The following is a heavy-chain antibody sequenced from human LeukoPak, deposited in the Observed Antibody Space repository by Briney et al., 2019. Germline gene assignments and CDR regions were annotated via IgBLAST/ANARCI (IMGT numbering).Heavy chain of an antibody. CDR2: ISGSGGST. J-gene: IGHJ4*02. CDR3: AKFIAAAGTGGVDY. D-gene: IGHD6-13*01. CDR1: GFTVSSNY. V-gene: IGHV3-23*01. Sequence: GGSLRLSCAASGFTVSSNYMSWVRQAPGKGLEWVSAISGSGGSTYYADSVKGRFTISRDNSKNTLYLQMNSLRAEDTAVYYCAKFIAAAGTGGVDYWGQGTLVTVSS.